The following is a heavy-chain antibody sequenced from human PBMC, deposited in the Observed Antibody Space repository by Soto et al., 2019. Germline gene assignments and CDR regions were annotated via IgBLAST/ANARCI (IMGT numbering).Heavy chain of an antibody. CDR1: GYTFTNYG. CDR2: INTYNGNT. Sequence: ASVKVSCKASGYTFTNYGISWVRQAPGQGLEWMGWINTYNGNTNHAQKLQGRVTMTTDTSTSTAYMELRSLRSDDTAVYYCAKRATGTYFDDWGQGTLVTVSS. D-gene: IGHD1-1*01. CDR3: AKRATGTYFDD. V-gene: IGHV1-18*01. J-gene: IGHJ4*02.